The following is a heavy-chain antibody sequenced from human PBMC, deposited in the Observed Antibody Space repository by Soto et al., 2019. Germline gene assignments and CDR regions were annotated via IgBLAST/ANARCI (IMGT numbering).Heavy chain of an antibody. CDR1: GGTFSSYA. CDR2: IISIIGIA. Sequence: QVQLVQSGAEVKKPGSSVKVSCKASGGTFSSYAISWVRQAPGQGLEWMGGIISIIGIANYAQKFQGRVTITADESTSTAYMELSSLRSEDTALYCCAIHSSGALFFDYWGQGTLVTVSS. V-gene: IGHV1-69*12. CDR3: AIHSSGALFFDY. J-gene: IGHJ4*02. D-gene: IGHD6-19*01.